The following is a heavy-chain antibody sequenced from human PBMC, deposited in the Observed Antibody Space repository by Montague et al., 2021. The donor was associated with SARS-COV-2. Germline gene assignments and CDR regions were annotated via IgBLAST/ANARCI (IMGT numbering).Heavy chain of an antibody. D-gene: IGHD3-22*01. CDR1: GDSISTYY. Sequence: SETLSLTCTVSGDSISTYYWSWIRQPPGKGLEWIGDIKQSGSTNXNPSLKSRVTISVDTSRNQFSLKLTSVTAAGTAVYFCARGHLSVSMIVVVFTSASYYFDYWGQGALVTVSS. CDR3: ARGHLSVSMIVVVFTSASYYFDY. CDR2: IKQSGST. J-gene: IGHJ4*02. V-gene: IGHV4-34*01.